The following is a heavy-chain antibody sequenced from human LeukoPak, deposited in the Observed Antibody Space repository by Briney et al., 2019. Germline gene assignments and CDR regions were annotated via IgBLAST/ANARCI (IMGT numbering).Heavy chain of an antibody. V-gene: IGHV3-53*04. CDR1: GFTVGNNF. CDR2: IYSGGGT. Sequence: GGSLRLSCTASGFTVGNNFLTWVRQAPGKGLEWVSLIYSGGGTHYADSVRGRFTISRHNSKNTLFLQMNSLRGDDTAVYYCGRDVGPWGQGTMVTVSS. CDR3: GRDVGP. J-gene: IGHJ3*01.